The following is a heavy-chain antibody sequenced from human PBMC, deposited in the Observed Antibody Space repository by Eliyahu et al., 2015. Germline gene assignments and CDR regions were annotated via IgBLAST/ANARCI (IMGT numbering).Heavy chain of an antibody. CDR3: AIRESAGIDY. CDR1: GYSISSGYY. Sequence: QVQLQESGPGLVKPSETLSLTCAVSGYSISSGYYWGWIRQPPGKGPEWIGSIYHSGSTYYNPSLKSRVTISVDTSKNQFSLKLSSVTAADTAVYYCAIRESAGIDYWGQGTLVTVSS. D-gene: IGHD6-13*01. CDR2: IYHSGST. V-gene: IGHV4-38-2*01. J-gene: IGHJ4*02.